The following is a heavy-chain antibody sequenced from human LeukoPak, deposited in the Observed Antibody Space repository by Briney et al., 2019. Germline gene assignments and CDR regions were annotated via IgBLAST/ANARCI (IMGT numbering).Heavy chain of an antibody. J-gene: IGHJ4*02. V-gene: IGHV4-59*01. Sequence: PSETLSLTCTVSGGSISSYYWSWIRQPPGKGLEWIGYIYYSGSTNYNPSPKSRVTISVDTSKNQFSLKLSSVTAADTAVYYCARVIAPADDYGEGAQYDYWGQGTLVTVSS. D-gene: IGHD4-17*01. CDR1: GGSISSYY. CDR2: IYYSGST. CDR3: ARVIAPADDYGEGAQYDY.